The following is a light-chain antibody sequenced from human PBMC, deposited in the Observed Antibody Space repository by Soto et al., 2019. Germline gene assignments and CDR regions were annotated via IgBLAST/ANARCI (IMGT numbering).Light chain of an antibody. CDR3: HSRA. V-gene: IGKV1-5*01. CDR2: AAS. J-gene: IGKJ5*01. CDR1: QTISRW. Sequence: DIQLTHTPSTLSASVRDEVTITCRASQTISRWLAWYQQKPGRAPKLLIYAASTLESGVPSRFSGSGSETEFTLTISRLQPDDFATYFCHSRAFGQGTRLEIK.